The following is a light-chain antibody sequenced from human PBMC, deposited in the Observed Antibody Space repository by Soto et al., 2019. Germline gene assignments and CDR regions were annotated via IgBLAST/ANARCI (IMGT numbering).Light chain of an antibody. Sequence: EIFLTQSPATLSVSLGHSATVSCRASQSVSLSLAWYQKRPGQPPRLLIYGASTRATDVPARFSGSGSGTDFTLPISSLQSEDFAVYFCQQYHIGPSWTFGQGTKVELK. V-gene: IGKV3-15*01. CDR3: QQYHIGPSWT. CDR2: GAS. CDR1: QSVSLS. J-gene: IGKJ1*01.